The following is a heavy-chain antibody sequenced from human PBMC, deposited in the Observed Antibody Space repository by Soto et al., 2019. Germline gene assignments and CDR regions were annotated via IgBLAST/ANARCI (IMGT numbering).Heavy chain of an antibody. CDR3: ARVHCSSTSCYAVWFDP. CDR2: IYYSGST. D-gene: IGHD2-2*01. J-gene: IGHJ5*02. CDR1: GGSISSGGYY. V-gene: IGHV4-31*03. Sequence: SSETLSLTCTVSGGSISSGGYYWSWIRQHPGKGLEWIGYIYYSGSTYYNPSLKGRVTISVDTSKNQFSLKLSSATAADTAVYYCARVHCSSTSCYAVWFDPWGQGTLVTVSS.